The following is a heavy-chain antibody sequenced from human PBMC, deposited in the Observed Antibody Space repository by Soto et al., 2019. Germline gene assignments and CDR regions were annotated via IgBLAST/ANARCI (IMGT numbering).Heavy chain of an antibody. CDR2: IIPIFGTA. CDR1: GGTFSSYA. CDR3: ARVRPRTGVDFDY. Sequence: QVQLVQSGAEVKKPGSSVKVSCKASGGTFSSYAISWVRQAPGQGLEWMGGIIPIFGTANYAQKFQGRVTSTADETTSTAYMERSSLRSENTAVYYCARVRPRTGVDFDYWGQGTLVTVSS. V-gene: IGHV1-69*12. J-gene: IGHJ4*02. D-gene: IGHD2-15*01.